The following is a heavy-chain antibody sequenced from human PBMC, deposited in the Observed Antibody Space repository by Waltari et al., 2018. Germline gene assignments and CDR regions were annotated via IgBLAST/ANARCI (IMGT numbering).Heavy chain of an antibody. J-gene: IGHJ4*02. Sequence: EVHLLESGGGLVQPGGSLRLSCAASGFTLDDYAITWVRQAPGKGLEWVSSISGTGATTYYADSVKGQFTVSRDSAKNTVFLQMNRLRVEDTAIYYCAKGQSQYGSGSWLDYWGQGTLVTVSS. CDR3: AKGQSQYGSGSWLDY. D-gene: IGHD3-10*01. CDR1: GFTLDDYA. CDR2: ISGTGATT. V-gene: IGHV3-23*01.